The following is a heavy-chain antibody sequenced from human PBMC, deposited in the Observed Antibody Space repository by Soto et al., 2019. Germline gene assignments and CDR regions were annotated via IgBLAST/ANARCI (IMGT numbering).Heavy chain of an antibody. CDR1: GFTFSSYE. Sequence: GGSLRLSCAASGFTFSSYEMNWVRQAPGKGLEWVSYISSTGSTIYYADSVKGRFTISRDNAKNSLYLQMNSLRAEDTAVYYCARDDYGGRGFDYWGQGTLVTVSS. D-gene: IGHD4-17*01. J-gene: IGHJ4*02. V-gene: IGHV3-48*03. CDR3: ARDDYGGRGFDY. CDR2: ISSTGSTI.